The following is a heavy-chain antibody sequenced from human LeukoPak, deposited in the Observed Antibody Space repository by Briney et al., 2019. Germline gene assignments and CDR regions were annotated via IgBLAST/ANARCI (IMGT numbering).Heavy chain of an antibody. CDR3: TRGHWGLQS. CDR2: IHHSGNS. CDR1: GASVTDYY. Sequence: PSEILSLTCTVPGASVTDYYWSWIRQSPGKGLEWISYIHHSGNSDYNPSLRSRVTTSLDTSKNQFSLNLISVTAADTAVYYCTRGHWGLQSWSQGTLVTVSS. V-gene: IGHV4-59*02. J-gene: IGHJ5*02. D-gene: IGHD7-27*01.